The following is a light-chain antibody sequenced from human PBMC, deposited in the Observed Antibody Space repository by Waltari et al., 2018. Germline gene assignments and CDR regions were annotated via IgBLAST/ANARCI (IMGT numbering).Light chain of an antibody. CDR3: QQYADTPRT. J-gene: IGKJ1*01. CDR1: QSVLYSVNNKNY. Sequence: DIVMTQSPDSLGVSLGERATINCKSSQSVLYSVNNKNYLACYQQRPGQPPKLLIYWAYTRESGVPDRFSGSGSGTDFTLTISSLQAEDVAVYYCQQYADTPRTFGQGTKVEI. CDR2: WAY. V-gene: IGKV4-1*01.